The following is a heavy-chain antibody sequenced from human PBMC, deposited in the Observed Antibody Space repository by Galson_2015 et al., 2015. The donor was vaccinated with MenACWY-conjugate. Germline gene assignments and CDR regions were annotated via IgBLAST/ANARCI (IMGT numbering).Heavy chain of an antibody. CDR2: ISPNKGNT. CDR3: ARVAVAVADSINWFDP. CDR1: GYTFINYG. Sequence: SVKVSCKASGYTFINYGVTWVRQAPGQGLEWMGWISPNKGNTKYAQKVQGRVTMATDTSTSTAYMELRSLRSDDTAVYYCARVAVAVADSINWFDPWGQGTLVTVSS. J-gene: IGHJ5*02. V-gene: IGHV1-18*01. D-gene: IGHD6-19*01.